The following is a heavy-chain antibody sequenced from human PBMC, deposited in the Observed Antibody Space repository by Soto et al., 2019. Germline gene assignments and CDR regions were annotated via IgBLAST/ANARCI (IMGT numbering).Heavy chain of an antibody. CDR3: ARGVYDYYMDA. V-gene: IGHV3-74*01. Sequence: GGSLRLSCAASGFTFSSYWMHGVRQAPGKGLVWVSRINSDGSSTSYADSVKGRFTISRDNAKNTLYLQMNSLRAEDTAVYYCARGVYDYYMDAWGKGTTVTVSS. CDR2: INSDGSST. CDR1: GFTFSSYW. J-gene: IGHJ6*03.